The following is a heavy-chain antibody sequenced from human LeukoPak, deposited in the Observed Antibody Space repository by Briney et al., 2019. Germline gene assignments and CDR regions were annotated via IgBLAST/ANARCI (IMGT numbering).Heavy chain of an antibody. Sequence: GGSLRLSCAASGFTFRSYAMHWVRQAPGKGLEYVSAISSNGGSTYYAKSVKGRFTISRDNSKNTLYLQMGSLRAEDMAVYYCARVLFSADYAPYFDYWGQGTLVTVSS. V-gene: IGHV3-64*01. CDR2: ISSNGGST. CDR3: ARVLFSADYAPYFDY. D-gene: IGHD4-17*01. CDR1: GFTFRSYA. J-gene: IGHJ4*02.